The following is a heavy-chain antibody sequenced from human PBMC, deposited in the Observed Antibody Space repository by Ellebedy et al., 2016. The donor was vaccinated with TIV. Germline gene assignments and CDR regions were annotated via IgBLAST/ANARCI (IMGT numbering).Heavy chain of an antibody. V-gene: IGHV1-18*01. D-gene: IGHD1-26*01. CDR2: ISGYDGNT. CDR3: ARPRTWELNDAFDL. Sequence: ASVKVSCXASGYTFNSHGISWVRQAPGQGLEWMGCISGYDGNTNYAQKLQGRVTMTTDTSTSTAYMELRSLTSDDTAVYYCARPRTWELNDAFDLWGQGTMVTVSS. J-gene: IGHJ3*01. CDR1: GYTFNSHG.